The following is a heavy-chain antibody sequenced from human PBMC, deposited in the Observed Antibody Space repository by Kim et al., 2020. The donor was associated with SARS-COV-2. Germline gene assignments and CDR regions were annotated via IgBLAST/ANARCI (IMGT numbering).Heavy chain of an antibody. J-gene: IGHJ4*02. D-gene: IGHD1-26*01. CDR1: GFTFTSYS. CDR3: AKEWEHLYFDY. Sequence: GGSLRLSCAASGFTFTSYSMNWVRQAPGKGLEWVSSISSNSYIYYADSVKGRFTISRDNAKNSLYLQMNSLRAEDTAVYYCAKEWEHLYFDYWSQGALVT. CDR2: ISSNSYI. V-gene: IGHV3-21*01.